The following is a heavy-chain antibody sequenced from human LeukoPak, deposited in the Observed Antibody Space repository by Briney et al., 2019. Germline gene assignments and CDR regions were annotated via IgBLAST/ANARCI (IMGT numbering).Heavy chain of an antibody. CDR2: INPNSGGT. CDR3: ARVVRPGTQWELPRDAFDI. D-gene: IGHD1-26*01. CDR1: GYTFTGYY. J-gene: IGHJ3*02. Sequence: ASVKVSCKASGYTFTGYYMHWVRQAPGQGLEWMGWINPNSGGTNYAQKFQGWVTMTRDTSISTAYMELSRLRSDDTAVYYCARVVRPGTQWELPRDAFDIWGQGTMVTVSS. V-gene: IGHV1-2*04.